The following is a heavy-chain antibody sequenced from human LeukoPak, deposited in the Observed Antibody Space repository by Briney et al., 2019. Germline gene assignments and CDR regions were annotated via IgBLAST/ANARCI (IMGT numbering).Heavy chain of an antibody. V-gene: IGHV1-69*13. J-gene: IGHJ6*02. Sequence: GASVKVSCKASGGTFSSYAISWVRQAPGQGLEWMGGIIPIFGTANYAQKFQGRVTITADESTSTAYMELSSLRSEDTAVYYCARGLDCSSTSCYTGGGSDYYYGMDVWGQGTTVTVSS. CDR3: ARGLDCSSTSCYTGGGSDYYYGMDV. CDR2: IIPIFGTA. CDR1: GGTFSSYA. D-gene: IGHD2-2*02.